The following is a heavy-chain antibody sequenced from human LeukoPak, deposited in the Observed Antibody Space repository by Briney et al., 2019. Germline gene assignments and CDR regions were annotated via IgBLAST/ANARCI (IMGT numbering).Heavy chain of an antibody. CDR3: ARDSGSPPDAFDT. J-gene: IGHJ3*02. V-gene: IGHV4-59*01. Sequence: SETLSLTCTVSGGSISSYYWSWIRQPPGKGLEWIGYIYYSGSTNYNPSLKSRVTISVDTSKNQFSLKLSSVTAADTAVYYCARDSGSPPDAFDTWGQGTMVTVSS. CDR1: GGSISSYY. D-gene: IGHD1-26*01. CDR2: IYYSGST.